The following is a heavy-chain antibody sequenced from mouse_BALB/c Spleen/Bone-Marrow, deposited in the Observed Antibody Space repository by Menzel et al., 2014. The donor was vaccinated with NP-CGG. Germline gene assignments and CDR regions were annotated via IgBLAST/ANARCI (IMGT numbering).Heavy chain of an antibody. Sequence: VRLLGSAAEPARSGASVKLSCSASGFKIKDSSMHCLRQRPQPGLEWIGWFDPENGDPEYAAKFPGKASFTAAATSCTAFLQLSSLISEGAGVDYCDEWEYFDYRGQGTTLTVSS. V-gene: IGHV14-4*02. CDR1: GFKIKDSS. D-gene: IGHD4-1*01. CDR2: FDPENGDP. J-gene: IGHJ2*01. CDR3: DEWEYFDY.